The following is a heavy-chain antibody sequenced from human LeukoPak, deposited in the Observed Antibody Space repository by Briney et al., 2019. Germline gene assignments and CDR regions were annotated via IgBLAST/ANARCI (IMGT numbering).Heavy chain of an antibody. D-gene: IGHD4-23*01. CDR1: GGSISSGSYY. CDR3: ASGVVTYAFGI. Sequence: SQTLSLTCTVSGGSISSGSYYWSWIRQPAGKGLEWIGRIYTSGSTYYNPSLKSRVTISVDTSKNQFSLKLSSVTAADTAVYYCASGVVTYAFGIWGQGTMVTVSS. J-gene: IGHJ3*02. V-gene: IGHV4-61*02. CDR2: IYTSGST.